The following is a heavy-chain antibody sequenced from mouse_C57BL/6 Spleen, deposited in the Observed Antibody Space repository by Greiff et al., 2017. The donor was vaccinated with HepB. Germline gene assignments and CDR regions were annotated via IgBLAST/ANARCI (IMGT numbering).Heavy chain of an antibody. CDR1: GYTFTSYW. V-gene: IGHV1-61*01. CDR2: IYPSDSET. Sequence: QVQLQQPGAELVRPGSSVKLSCKASGYTFTSYWMDWVKQRPGQGLEWIGNIYPSDSETHYNQKFKDKATLTVDKSSSTAYMQLSSLTSDDSAVYYCARRDYDGYWGQGTTLTVSS. J-gene: IGHJ2*01. CDR3: ARRDYDGY. D-gene: IGHD2-4*01.